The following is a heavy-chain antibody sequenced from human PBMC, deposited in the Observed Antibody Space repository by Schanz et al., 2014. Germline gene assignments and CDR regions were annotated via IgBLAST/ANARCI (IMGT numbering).Heavy chain of an antibody. J-gene: IGHJ4*02. CDR2: ISYDGSNS. V-gene: IGHV3-30*18. Sequence: VQVVESGGGLVQRGGSRRLSCAVSGFIFKNYWMTWVRQAPGKGLEWVAAISYDGSNSYYADSVKGRFTISRDTSKNTLYLQMSSLRAEDTALYFCAKDRRDNYGSGTFYFEHWGQGTLVTVSS. D-gene: IGHD3-10*01. CDR3: AKDRRDNYGSGTFYFEH. CDR1: GFIFKNYW.